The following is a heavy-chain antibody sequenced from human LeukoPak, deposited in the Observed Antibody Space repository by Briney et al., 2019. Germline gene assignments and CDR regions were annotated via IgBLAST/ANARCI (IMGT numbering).Heavy chain of an antibody. CDR2: IYYSGST. CDR1: GVSISSSSYY. V-gene: IGHV4-39*01. Sequence: SETLSLTCTVSGVSISSSSYYWGWLRQPPGKGLEWIGSIYYSGSTYYNPSLKSRVTISVDTSKNQFSLKLSSVTAADTAVHYCARWGITMIRQFDYWGQGTLVTVSS. J-gene: IGHJ4*02. D-gene: IGHD3-10*01. CDR3: ARWGITMIRQFDY.